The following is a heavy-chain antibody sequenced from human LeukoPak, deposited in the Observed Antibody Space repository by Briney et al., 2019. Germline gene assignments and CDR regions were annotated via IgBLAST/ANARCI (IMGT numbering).Heavy chain of an antibody. CDR2: VNPNSGGI. Sequence: ASVKVSCKASGYTFSGYHIHWVRQAPGQGLEWMGWVNPNSGGINYAQKFQGRVTMTRDTSISTVYMELSRLRSDDTAVYYCARTLGAGDFEYWGQGTRVTVSS. CDR3: ARTLGAGDFEY. V-gene: IGHV1-2*02. CDR1: GYTFSGYH. J-gene: IGHJ4*02. D-gene: IGHD2-21*01.